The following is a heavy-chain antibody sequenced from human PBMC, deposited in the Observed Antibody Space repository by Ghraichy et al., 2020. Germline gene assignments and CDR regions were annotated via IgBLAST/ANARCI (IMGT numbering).Heavy chain of an antibody. J-gene: IGHJ4*02. Sequence: GGSLRLSCAASGFTFSSYAMSWVRQAPGKGLEWVSAISGSGGSTYYADSVKGRFTISRDNSKNTLYLQMNSLRAEDTAVYYCAKDPSPVLLWFGEQYWGQGTLVTVSS. CDR1: GFTFSSYA. CDR2: ISGSGGST. V-gene: IGHV3-23*01. CDR3: AKDPSPVLLWFGEQY. D-gene: IGHD3-10*01.